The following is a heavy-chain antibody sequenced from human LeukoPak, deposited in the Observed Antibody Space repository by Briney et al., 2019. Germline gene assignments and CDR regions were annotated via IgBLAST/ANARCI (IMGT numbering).Heavy chain of an antibody. CDR1: GYTFTGYY. D-gene: IGHD6-19*01. J-gene: IGHJ4*02. Sequence: ASVKVSCKASGYTFTGYYMHWVRQAPGQGLEWMGWINPNSGGTNYAQKFQGRVTMTRDTSISTAYMELSRLRSDDTAVYYCAGDFIAVAGTSGFDYWGQGTLVTVSS. CDR3: AGDFIAVAGTSGFDY. V-gene: IGHV1-2*02. CDR2: INPNSGGT.